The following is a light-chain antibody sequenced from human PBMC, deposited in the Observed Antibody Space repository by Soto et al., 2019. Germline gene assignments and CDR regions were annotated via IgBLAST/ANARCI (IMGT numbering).Light chain of an antibody. J-gene: IGLJ1*01. CDR3: CSYAGSYTYV. Sequence: QSALTQPRSVSGSPGQSVTISFTGTSSGVGGYNYVSWYQQHPGKAPKLLIYDVSKRPSGVPVRFSGSKSGNTASLTISGLQAEDEADYYCCSYAGSYTYVFGTGTKV. CDR2: DVS. V-gene: IGLV2-11*01. CDR1: SSGVGGYNY.